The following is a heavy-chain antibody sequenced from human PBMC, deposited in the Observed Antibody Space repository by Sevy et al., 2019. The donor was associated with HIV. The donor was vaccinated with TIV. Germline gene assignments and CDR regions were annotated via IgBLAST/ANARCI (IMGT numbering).Heavy chain of an antibody. D-gene: IGHD6-13*01. CDR1: GDSVSSGNYY. V-gene: IGHV4-61*01. CDR2: NFYSGST. J-gene: IGHJ6*02. CDR3: AGAAPGYYYAMDV. Sequence: SETLSLTCTVSGDSVSSGNYYWSWIRQPPGKGLEWIGYNFYSGSTIYNPSLKSRVTISVDTSKNQFSLKLSSVTAADTAVYYCAGAAPGYYYAMDVWGQGTTVTVSS.